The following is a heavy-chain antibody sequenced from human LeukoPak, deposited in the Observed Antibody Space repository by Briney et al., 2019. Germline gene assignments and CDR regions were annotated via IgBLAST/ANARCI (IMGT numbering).Heavy chain of an antibody. J-gene: IGHJ4*02. CDR1: GFTFSNYW. CDR3: AKGGSYTIDY. V-gene: IGHV3-74*01. Sequence: PGGCLRLSCGASGFTFSNYWMHWVRHAPGKGLGWVSRINSDGSSTSYADSVKGRFTISRDNAKNTLHLQMKSLTVEDTAVYYCAKGGSYTIDYWGQGILVSVSS. CDR2: INSDGSST. D-gene: IGHD1-26*01.